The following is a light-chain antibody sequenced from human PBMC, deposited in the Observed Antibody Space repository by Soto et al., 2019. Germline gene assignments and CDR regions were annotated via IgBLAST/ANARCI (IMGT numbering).Light chain of an antibody. CDR3: QQYYSTPRT. CDR1: QSDLYSSNNKNY. CDR2: WAS. V-gene: IGKV4-1*01. Sequence: LGDTATTHSKSRQSDLYSSNNKNYLAWYQQKPGQPPKLLIYWASTRESGVPDRFSGSGSGTDFTLTISSLQAEDVAVYYCQQYYSTPRTFGQGTKVDI. J-gene: IGKJ1*01.